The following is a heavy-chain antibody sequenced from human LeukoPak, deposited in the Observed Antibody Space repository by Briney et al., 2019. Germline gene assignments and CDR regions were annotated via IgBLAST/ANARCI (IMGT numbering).Heavy chain of an antibody. CDR1: GGSISSYY. Sequence: PSETLSLTCTVSGGSISSYYWSWIRQPAGKGLEWIGRIYTSGSTNYNPSLKSRVTMSVDTSKNQFSLKLSSVTAADTAVYYCARINCSSTSCHDAFDIWGQGTMVTVSS. V-gene: IGHV4-4*07. CDR2: IYTSGST. J-gene: IGHJ3*02. D-gene: IGHD2-2*01. CDR3: ARINCSSTSCHDAFDI.